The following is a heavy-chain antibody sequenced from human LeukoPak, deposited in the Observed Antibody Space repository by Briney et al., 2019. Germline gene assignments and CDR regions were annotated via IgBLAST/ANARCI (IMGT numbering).Heavy chain of an antibody. J-gene: IGHJ6*02. Sequence: ASVKVSCKASGYTFINYYVHWVRQAPGRGLEWMGIINPSGGTTTYAQKIQGRLTLTRDTSTSTVYMELSSLRSDDTSVYYCAREGYGSGRRLGMDVWGQGTTVTVSS. CDR3: AREGYGSGRRLGMDV. V-gene: IGHV1-46*01. CDR2: INPSGGTT. D-gene: IGHD3-10*01. CDR1: GYTFINYY.